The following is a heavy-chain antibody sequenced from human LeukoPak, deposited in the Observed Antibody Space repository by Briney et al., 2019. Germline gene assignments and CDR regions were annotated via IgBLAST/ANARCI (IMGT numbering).Heavy chain of an antibody. CDR2: ISTSSTYI. J-gene: IGHJ4*02. CDR3: VRPNDDNYDSSGSYDY. Sequence: GGSLRLSCAASGFSFNTYTVNWLRQAPGKELEWVSSISTSSTYIYYADSVKGRFTISRDNAKNSLYLQMNSLRAEDTAVYYCVRPNDDNYDSSGSYDYWGQGTLVTVSS. D-gene: IGHD3-22*01. V-gene: IGHV3-21*01. CDR1: GFSFNTYT.